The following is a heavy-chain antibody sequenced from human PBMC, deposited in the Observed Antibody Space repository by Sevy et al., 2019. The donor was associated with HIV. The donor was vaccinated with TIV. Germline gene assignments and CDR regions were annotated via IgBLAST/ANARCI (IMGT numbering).Heavy chain of an antibody. D-gene: IGHD2-21*01. V-gene: IGHV3-15*01. J-gene: IGHJ4*02. CDR2: IKSRTEGETP. CDR3: TTGGSILQH. Sequence: GGSLRLSCAASGFTVSNVWMSWVRQAPGKGLERVGHIKSRTEGETPDYAAPVKGRFNISRDDSKSTLYLQMNSLKTEDTAVYYCTTGGSILQHWGQGTLVTVSS. CDR1: GFTVSNVW.